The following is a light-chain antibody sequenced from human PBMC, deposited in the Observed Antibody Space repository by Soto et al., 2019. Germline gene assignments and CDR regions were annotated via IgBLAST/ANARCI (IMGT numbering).Light chain of an antibody. CDR2: STN. Sequence: QAVVTQEPSLTVSHGGTVTLTCASSTGAVTSGYYPNWFQQKPGQAPRALIYSTNNKYSWTPARFSGSLLGGKAALTLSGVQPEDEADYYCLLYYGGQLGVFGGGTQLTVL. J-gene: IGLJ2*01. CDR3: LLYYGGQLGV. V-gene: IGLV7-43*01. CDR1: TGAVTSGYY.